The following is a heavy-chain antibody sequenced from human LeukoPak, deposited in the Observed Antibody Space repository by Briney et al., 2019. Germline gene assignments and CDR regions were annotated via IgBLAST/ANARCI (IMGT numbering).Heavy chain of an antibody. D-gene: IGHD3-9*01. CDR1: GGSISSYY. V-gene: IGHV4-59*08. Sequence: SETLSLTCTVSGGSISSYYWSWIRQPPGKGLEWIGYIYYSGSTNYNPSLKSRVTISVDTSKNQFSLKLSSVTAADTAVYYCARRNYDILTGYNWFDPWGQGTLVTVSS. J-gene: IGHJ5*02. CDR2: IYYSGST. CDR3: ARRNYDILTGYNWFDP.